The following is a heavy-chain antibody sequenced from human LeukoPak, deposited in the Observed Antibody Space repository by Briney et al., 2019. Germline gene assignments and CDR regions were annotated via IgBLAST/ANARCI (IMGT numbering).Heavy chain of an antibody. CDR2: IYYSGST. Sequence: SETLSLTCSVSGGSISSSSYNWGWIRQPPGKELEWIGTIYYSGSTNYNPSLKSRVTISVDTSKNQFSLKLSSVTAADTAVYYCARASEMATMEIDYWGQGTLVTVSS. D-gene: IGHD5-24*01. V-gene: IGHV4-61*05. CDR1: GGSISSSSYN. CDR3: ARASEMATMEIDY. J-gene: IGHJ4*02.